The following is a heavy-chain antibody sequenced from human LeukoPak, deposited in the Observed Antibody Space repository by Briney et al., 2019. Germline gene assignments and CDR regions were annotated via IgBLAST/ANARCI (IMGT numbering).Heavy chain of an antibody. J-gene: IGHJ4*02. CDR2: IYYSGSN. V-gene: IGHV4-59*01. Sequence: PSETLSLTCTVSGGSMSSYYWSWIRQPPGKGLEWVGYIYYSGSNNYNPSLNSRLTISVDTSNNQFSLQLRYATTADTAAYYFSRFLYFEFWTGYDFDYWGQGTLVTVSS. CDR1: GGSMSSYY. CDR3: SRFLYFEFWTGYDFDY. D-gene: IGHD3-3*01.